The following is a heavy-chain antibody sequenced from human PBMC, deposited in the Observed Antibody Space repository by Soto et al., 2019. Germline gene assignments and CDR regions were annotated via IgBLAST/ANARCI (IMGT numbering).Heavy chain of an antibody. CDR2: INSDGRST. Sequence: SLRLSCAASGFTFSNYWMHWVRQGPGKGLVWVSRINSDGRSTSYADSVKGRFTISRDNAKNTLYLQMYSLRAEDTAVYYCAKSPRRGYEPPWDYWGQGTLVTVSS. V-gene: IGHV3-74*01. J-gene: IGHJ4*02. CDR3: AKSPRRGYEPPWDY. CDR1: GFTFSNYW. D-gene: IGHD5-12*01.